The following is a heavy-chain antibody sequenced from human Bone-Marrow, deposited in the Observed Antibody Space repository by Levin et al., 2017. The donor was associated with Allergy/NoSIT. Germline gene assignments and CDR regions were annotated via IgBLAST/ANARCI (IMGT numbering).Heavy chain of an antibody. CDR2: THYSGNI. J-gene: IGHJ4*02. D-gene: IGHD3-22*01. CDR1: GGSISSGTYY. Sequence: LRLSCTVSGGSISSGTYYWSWVRQPPGKGLEWIGYTHYSGNIYYKPSLKSRVTMSMDTSKNQFSLELNSVTAADTAVYYCARVNYDSSGYYYYYYFDYWGQGTLITVSS. V-gene: IGHV4-30-4*01. CDR3: ARVNYDSSGYYYYYYFDY.